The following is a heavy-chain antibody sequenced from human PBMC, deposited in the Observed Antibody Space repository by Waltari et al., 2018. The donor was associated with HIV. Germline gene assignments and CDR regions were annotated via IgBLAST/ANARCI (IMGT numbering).Heavy chain of an antibody. CDR3: ARPYYYDSSGYYFRYYFDY. Sequence: EVQLVQSGAEVKKPGESLKISCKGSGYRFTSYWICWVRQLPGKGLEWMGIIYPGDSDTRYSPSFQGQVTISADKSISTAYLQWSSLKASDTAMYYCARPYYYDSSGYYFRYYFDYWGQGTLVTVSS. D-gene: IGHD3-22*01. J-gene: IGHJ4*02. V-gene: IGHV5-51*03. CDR1: GYRFTSYW. CDR2: IYPGDSDT.